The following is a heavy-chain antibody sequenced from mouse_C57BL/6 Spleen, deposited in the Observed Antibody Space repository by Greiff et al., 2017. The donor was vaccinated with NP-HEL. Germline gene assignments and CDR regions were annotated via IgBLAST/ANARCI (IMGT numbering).Heavy chain of an antibody. V-gene: IGHV5-12*01. Sequence: DVKLVESGGGLVQPGGSLKLSCAASGFTFSDYYMYWVRQTPEKRLEWVAYISNGGGSTYYPDTVKGRFTISRDNAKNTLYLQMSRLKSEDTAMYYCERLLNYYGSSHWYFDVWGTGTTVTVSS. CDR3: ERLLNYYGSSHWYFDV. CDR2: ISNGGGST. CDR1: GFTFSDYY. D-gene: IGHD1-1*01. J-gene: IGHJ1*03.